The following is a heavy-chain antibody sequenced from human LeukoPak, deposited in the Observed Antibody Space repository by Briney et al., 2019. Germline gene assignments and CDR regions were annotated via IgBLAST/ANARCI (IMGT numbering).Heavy chain of an antibody. CDR2: IKEDGSEK. Sequence: GGSLRPSCAASGFTCSTYWMSWVRQAPGKGLEWVANIKEDGSEKYYGDSVKGRFTISRDNAKNSLYLQMNSLRAEDTAVYYCARDSSGYQWGQGTLVTVSS. J-gene: IGHJ4*02. D-gene: IGHD3-22*01. V-gene: IGHV3-7*01. CDR3: ARDSSGYQ. CDR1: GFTCSTYW.